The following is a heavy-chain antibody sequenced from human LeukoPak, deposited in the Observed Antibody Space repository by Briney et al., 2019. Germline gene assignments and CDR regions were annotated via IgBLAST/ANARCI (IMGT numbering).Heavy chain of an antibody. CDR3: ARSRQASGLFNS. V-gene: IGHV4-30-2*01. J-gene: IGHJ5*01. CDR1: GGAITSGGYS. D-gene: IGHD3-10*01. CDR2: IYDRGPA. Sequence: PSQTLSLTCTVSGGAITSGGYSWNWIRQPPGKGLEWIGCIYDRGPAYYNPSLKSRFTISVDRPKNQFFLNVTSLTAADTAAYYCARSRQASGLFNSWGQGTLVVVSS.